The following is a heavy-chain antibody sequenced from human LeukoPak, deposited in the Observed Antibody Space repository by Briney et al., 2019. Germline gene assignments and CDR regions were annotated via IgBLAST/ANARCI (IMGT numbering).Heavy chain of an antibody. V-gene: IGHV5-51*01. D-gene: IGHD7-27*01. J-gene: IGHJ2*01. CDR3: ARRQSWGSGLYFDL. Sequence: GESLKISCKGSGYSFSINWIAWVRQKPGKGLEWMGIIYAGDSDITYSPSFQGQVTISGDKSITTAYLEWSSLKASDTAMYYCARRQSWGSGLYFDLWGRGTLVTVSS. CDR1: GYSFSINW. CDR2: IYAGDSDI.